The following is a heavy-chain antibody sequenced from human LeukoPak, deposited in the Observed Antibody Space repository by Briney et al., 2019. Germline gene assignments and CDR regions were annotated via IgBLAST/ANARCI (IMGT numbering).Heavy chain of an antibody. CDR3: AKDPCTGGVRYTYSYYGMDV. CDR2: ISGSSLSA. D-gene: IGHD2-8*02. J-gene: IGHJ6*02. V-gene: IGHV3-23*01. CDR1: GFTFSSYA. Sequence: GGSLRLSCAASGFTFSSYAMSWVRQAPGKGLEWVSVISGSSLSAYYADSVKGRFTISRDNSKNTLYLQMNSLRVEDTAVYYCAKDPCTGGVRYTYSYYGMDVWGLGTTVTVSS.